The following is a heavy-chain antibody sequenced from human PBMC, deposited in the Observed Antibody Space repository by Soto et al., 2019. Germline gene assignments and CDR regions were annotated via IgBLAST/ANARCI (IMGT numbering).Heavy chain of an antibody. V-gene: IGHV4-4*02. Sequence: QVQLQESGPGLVKPSGTLSLTCAVSGDSVFAGRWWRWVRLPPGKGLEWIGETHHNGGTNYNPSLKSRVTISVDKSNNQFSLTLTAVTAAVTAVYYCAREGGYRLEYWCQGTLVTVSS. CDR2: THHNGGT. D-gene: IGHD1-26*01. CDR3: AREGGYRLEY. CDR1: GDSVFAGRW. J-gene: IGHJ4*02.